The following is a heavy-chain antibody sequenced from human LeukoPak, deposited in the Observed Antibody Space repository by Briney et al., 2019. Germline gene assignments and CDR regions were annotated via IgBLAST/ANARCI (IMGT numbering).Heavy chain of an antibody. CDR1: GGSISSYY. CDR2: IYYGGST. V-gene: IGHV4-59*01. Sequence: SETLSLTCTVSGGSISSYYWSWIRQPPGKGLEWIGYIYYGGSTNYSPSLNSRVTISVDTSKNQFSLKLSSVTAADTAVYYCARDPGIAAAGTLGAFDIWGQGTMVTVSS. CDR3: ARDPGIAAAGTLGAFDI. D-gene: IGHD6-13*01. J-gene: IGHJ3*02.